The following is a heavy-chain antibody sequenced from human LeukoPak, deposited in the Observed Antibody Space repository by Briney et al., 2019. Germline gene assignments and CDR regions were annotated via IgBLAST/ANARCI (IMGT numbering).Heavy chain of an antibody. D-gene: IGHD5-24*01. J-gene: IGHJ4*02. V-gene: IGHV1-69*04. CDR2: IIPILGIA. Sequence: SLKVSCTASGGTFSIYAITWVRQAPGQGLEWMGRIIPILGIANYAQKFQGRVTITADKSTSTSFMELSSLRSEDTAVYYCARSRWGGWLGEVDYWGQGTLVTVSS. CDR1: GGTFSIYA. CDR3: ARSRWGGWLGEVDY.